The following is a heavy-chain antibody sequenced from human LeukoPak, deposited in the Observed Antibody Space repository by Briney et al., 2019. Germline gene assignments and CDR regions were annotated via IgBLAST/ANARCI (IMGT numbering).Heavy chain of an antibody. CDR1: GYTFTDYY. V-gene: IGHV1-2*02. J-gene: IGHJ4*02. CDR3: ARVGAHDYPFDY. CDR2: INPNSGGT. Sequence: GASVKVSCKASGYTFTDYYMHWVRQAPGQGLEWMGWINPNSGGTNYAQKFQGRVTMTRDTSISTAYMELSRLRFDDTAVYYCARVGAHDYPFDYWGQGTLVTVSS. D-gene: IGHD4-11*01.